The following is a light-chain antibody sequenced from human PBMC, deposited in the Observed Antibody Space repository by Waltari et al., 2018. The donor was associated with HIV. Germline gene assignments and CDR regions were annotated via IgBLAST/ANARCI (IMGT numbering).Light chain of an antibody. CDR3: QQYAASPLT. V-gene: IGKV3-20*01. J-gene: IGKJ4*01. Sequence: ENVLTQSPGTLSLSPGERPTLSCRASQSVRSAALAWYQQNPGQAPRLLIFGASSRAPGIPDRFSGSGAVTDFILTISRLEPEDCAVYYCQQYAASPLTFGGGTRVEIK. CDR1: QSVRSAA. CDR2: GAS.